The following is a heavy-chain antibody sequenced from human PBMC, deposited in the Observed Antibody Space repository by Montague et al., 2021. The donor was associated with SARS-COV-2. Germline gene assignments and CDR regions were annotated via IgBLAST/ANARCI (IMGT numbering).Heavy chain of an antibody. CDR3: ARGLPYQMVAGAIPIYSMDV. CDR1: GASISSGGFY. V-gene: IGHV4-31*03. Sequence: TLSLTCTVSGASISSGGFYWSWLRQHPRKGLEWIGFIYYSGTTYHNPSLKSRLTISIDTSKNQSSLKLSSVTAADTAVYYCARGLPYQMVAGAIPIYSMDVWGQGTTATVSS. D-gene: IGHD2-15*01. J-gene: IGHJ6*02. CDR2: IYYSGTT.